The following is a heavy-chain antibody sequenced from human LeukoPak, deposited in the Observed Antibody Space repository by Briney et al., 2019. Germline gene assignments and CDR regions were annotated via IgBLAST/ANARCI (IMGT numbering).Heavy chain of an antibody. J-gene: IGHJ4*02. Sequence: GGSLRLSCAASGFTFSNYAMSWVRQAPGKGLEWVSIISGSGGSTYYADSVKGRFTISRDNSKNTLHLQMNSLRAEDTAVYYCAKGPFSSDLHGIDYWGQGTLVTVSS. D-gene: IGHD6-19*01. CDR3: AKGPFSSDLHGIDY. V-gene: IGHV3-23*01. CDR1: GFTFSNYA. CDR2: ISGSGGST.